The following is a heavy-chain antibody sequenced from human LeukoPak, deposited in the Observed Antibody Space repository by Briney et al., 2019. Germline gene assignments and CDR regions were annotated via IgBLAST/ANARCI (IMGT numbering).Heavy chain of an antibody. Sequence: GGSLRLSCAASGITFTSLWMTWFRQAPGKGLEWVADLNQGGSEEHYVASVKGRFTISRDSTSLYLQMNSLRAEDTAVYYCAGGQGWHFHLWGRGTLITVSS. CDR3: AGGQGWHFHL. CDR2: LNQGGSEE. V-gene: IGHV3-7*01. D-gene: IGHD2-15*01. CDR1: GITFTSLW. J-gene: IGHJ2*01.